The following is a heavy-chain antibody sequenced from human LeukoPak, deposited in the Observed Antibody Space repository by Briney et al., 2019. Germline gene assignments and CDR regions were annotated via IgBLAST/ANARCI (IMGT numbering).Heavy chain of an antibody. CDR2: IIGSGGST. CDR1: GFTFANYA. D-gene: IGHD6-19*01. V-gene: IGHV3-23*01. CDR3: AKDGAVAGLDY. J-gene: IGHJ4*02. Sequence: GGSLRLSCAASGFTFANYAMSWVRHAPGKGLEWVSGIIGSGGSTYYADSVKGRFTISRDNSKNTLYLQMNSLRAEDTAIYYCAKDGAVAGLDYWGQGTLVTVSS.